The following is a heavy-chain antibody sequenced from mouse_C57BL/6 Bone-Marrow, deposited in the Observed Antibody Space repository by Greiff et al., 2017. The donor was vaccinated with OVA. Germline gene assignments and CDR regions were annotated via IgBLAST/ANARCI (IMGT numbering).Heavy chain of an antibody. CDR2: ISNGGGST. CDR3: ARHVGLDGYYDMDY. Sequence: DVMLVESGGGLVQPGGSLKLSCAASGFTFSDYYMYWVRQTPEKRLEWVAYISNGGGSTYYPDTVKGRFTISRDNAKNTLYLQMSRLKSQDTAMYDCARHVGLDGYYDMDYWGQGTSVTVSS. D-gene: IGHD2-3*01. V-gene: IGHV5-12*01. J-gene: IGHJ4*01. CDR1: GFTFSDYY.